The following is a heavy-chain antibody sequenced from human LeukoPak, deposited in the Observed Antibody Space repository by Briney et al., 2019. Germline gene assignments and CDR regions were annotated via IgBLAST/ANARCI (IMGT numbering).Heavy chain of an antibody. CDR1: GFTFSSYG. V-gene: IGHV3-33*06. CDR2: IWYDGSNK. Sequence: GGSLRLSCAASGFTFSSYGMPWVRQAPGKGLEWVAVIWYDGSNKYYADSVKGRFTISRDNSKNTLYLQMHSLRAEDTAVYYCAKDSGSYSRWFDPWGQGTLVTVSS. CDR3: AKDSGSYSRWFDP. J-gene: IGHJ5*02. D-gene: IGHD1-26*01.